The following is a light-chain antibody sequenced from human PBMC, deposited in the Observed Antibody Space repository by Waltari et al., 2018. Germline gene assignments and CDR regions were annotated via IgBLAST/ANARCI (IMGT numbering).Light chain of an antibody. CDR3: QKYGTLPAT. V-gene: IGKV3-20*01. CDR2: DAS. J-gene: IGKJ1*01. CDR1: QSGSKY. Sequence: SCRASQSGSKYFAWYQQKPGQAPRLLIYDASIRATGIPDRFSGSGWGTDFSLTISSLEPEDFAVYYCQKYGTLPATFGQGTKVQ.